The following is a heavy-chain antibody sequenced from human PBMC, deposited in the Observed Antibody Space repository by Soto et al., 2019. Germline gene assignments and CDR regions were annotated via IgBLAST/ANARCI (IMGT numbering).Heavy chain of an antibody. D-gene: IGHD3-10*01. CDR2: INHSGST. Sequence: PSETLSLTCAVYGGSFSGYYWSWIRQPPGKGLEWIGEINHSGSTNYNPSLKSRVTISVDTSKNQFSLKLSSVTAADTAVYYCARGRYYGSGSYLHYYYYYGMDVWGQGTTATVSS. CDR3: ARGRYYGSGSYLHYYYYYGMDV. J-gene: IGHJ6*02. CDR1: GGSFSGYY. V-gene: IGHV4-34*01.